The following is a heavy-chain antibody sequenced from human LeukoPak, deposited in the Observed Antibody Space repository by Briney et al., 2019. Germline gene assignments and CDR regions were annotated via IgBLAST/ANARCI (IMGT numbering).Heavy chain of an antibody. CDR1: GGSFSGYY. J-gene: IGHJ4*02. CDR3: ARSRAYDSSSYSLPKSFDY. D-gene: IGHD3-22*01. V-gene: IGHV4-34*01. CDR2: INHSGST. Sequence: SETLSLTCAVYGGSFSGYYWSWIRQPPGKGLEWIGEINHSGSTNYNPSLKSRVTISVDTPKNQFSLKLSSVTAADTAVYYCARSRAYDSSSYSLPKSFDYWGQGTLVTVSS.